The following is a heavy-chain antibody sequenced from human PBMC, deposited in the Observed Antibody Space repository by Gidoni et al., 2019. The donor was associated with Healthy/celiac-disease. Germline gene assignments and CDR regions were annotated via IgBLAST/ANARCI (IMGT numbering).Heavy chain of an antibody. V-gene: IGHV3-23*01. J-gene: IGHJ4*02. Sequence: EVQLLESGGGLVQPGGSLRLSCAASGFTFSSYAMSWVRQAPGQGLEWVSAISGSGGSTYYADSVKGRFTISRDNSKNTLYLQMNSLRAEDTAVYYCAKPPDEGSVQPPTPFDYWGQGTLVTVSS. CDR1: GFTFSSYA. D-gene: IGHD3-10*01. CDR3: AKPPDEGSVQPPTPFDY. CDR2: ISGSGGST.